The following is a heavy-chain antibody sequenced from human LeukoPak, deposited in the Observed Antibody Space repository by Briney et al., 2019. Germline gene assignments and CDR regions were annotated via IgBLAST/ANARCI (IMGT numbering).Heavy chain of an antibody. CDR1: GFTFDDYA. V-gene: IGHV3-7*01. CDR3: AREGIGYDCVFDY. D-gene: IGHD5-12*01. CDR2: MERDGSEK. Sequence: PGGSLRLSCAASGFTFDDYAMHWVRQAPGKGLEWVANMERDGSEKNYVDSVKGRFTISRDNAKNSLYLQMNSLRAEDTAVYYCAREGIGYDCVFDYWGQGTLVTVSS. J-gene: IGHJ4*02.